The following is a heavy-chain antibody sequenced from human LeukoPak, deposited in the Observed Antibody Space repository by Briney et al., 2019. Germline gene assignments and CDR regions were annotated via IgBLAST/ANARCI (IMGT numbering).Heavy chain of an antibody. V-gene: IGHV1-46*01. CDR2: INPSGGST. CDR3: ARVRGQLGFDY. Sequence: ASVKVSRKASGYTFTSYYMHWVRQAPGQGLEWMGIINPSGGSTSYAQKFQGRVTMTRDTSTSTVYMELSSLRSEDTAVYYCARVRGQLGFDYWGQGTLVTVSS. J-gene: IGHJ4*02. D-gene: IGHD3-10*01. CDR1: GYTFTSYY.